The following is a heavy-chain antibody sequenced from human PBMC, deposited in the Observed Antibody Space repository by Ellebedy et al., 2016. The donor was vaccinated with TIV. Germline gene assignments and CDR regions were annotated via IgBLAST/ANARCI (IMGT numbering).Heavy chain of an antibody. CDR2: ISYDGSNK. D-gene: IGHD3-10*01. CDR3: AKLPGELGIDY. V-gene: IGHV3-30*18. CDR1: GFTFSSYG. Sequence: GESLKISXAASGFTFSSYGMHWVRQAPGKGLEWVAVISYDGSNKYYADSVKGRFTISRDNSKNTLYLQMNSLRAEDTAVYYCAKLPGELGIDYWGQGTLVTVSS. J-gene: IGHJ4*02.